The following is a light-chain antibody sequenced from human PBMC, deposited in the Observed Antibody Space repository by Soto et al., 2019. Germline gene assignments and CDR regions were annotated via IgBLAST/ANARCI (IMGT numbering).Light chain of an antibody. J-gene: IGKJ1*01. Sequence: DIEMTQSPSSLSASVGERVTITCLASQSISSYLNWYQQKPGKAPKLLIYAASSLQSGVPSRFSGSGSGTDFTLTIGSLQPEDFATYYCQQSYSTPRTFGQGTKVDI. V-gene: IGKV1-39*01. CDR3: QQSYSTPRT. CDR2: AAS. CDR1: QSISSY.